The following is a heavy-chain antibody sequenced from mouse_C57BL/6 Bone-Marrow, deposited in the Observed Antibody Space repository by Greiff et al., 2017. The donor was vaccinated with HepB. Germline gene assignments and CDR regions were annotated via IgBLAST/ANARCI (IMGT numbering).Heavy chain of an antibody. CDR1: GFTFSNYW. J-gene: IGHJ1*03. V-gene: IGHV6-3*01. D-gene: IGHD1-1*01. Sequence: EVMLVESGGGLVQPGGSMKLSCVASGFTFSNYWMNWVRQSPEKGLEWVAQIRLKSDNYATHYAESVKGRFTISRDDSKSSVYLQMNNLRAEDTGIYYCTAPSTTVVATSHFDVWGTGTTVTVSS. CDR3: TAPSTTVVATSHFDV. CDR2: IRLKSDNYAT.